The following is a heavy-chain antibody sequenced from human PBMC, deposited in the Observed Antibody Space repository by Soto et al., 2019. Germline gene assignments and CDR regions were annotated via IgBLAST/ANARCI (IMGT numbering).Heavy chain of an antibody. V-gene: IGHV3-23*01. Sequence: GGSLRLSCAASGFTFSSYAMSWVRQAPGKGLEWVSAISGSGGSTYYADSVKGRFTISRDNSKNTLYLQMNSLRAEDTAVYYCAKASFDIVVVPAAPKVYFDYWGQGTLVTVSS. D-gene: IGHD2-2*01. CDR3: AKASFDIVVVPAAPKVYFDY. CDR1: GFTFSSYA. J-gene: IGHJ4*02. CDR2: ISGSGGST.